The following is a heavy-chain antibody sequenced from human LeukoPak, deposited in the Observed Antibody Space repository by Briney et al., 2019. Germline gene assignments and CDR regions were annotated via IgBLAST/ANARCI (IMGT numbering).Heavy chain of an antibody. Sequence: GGSLRLSCAASGFTFSTYRMSWVRQAPGRGLEWVANIKQDGSEKHYVDSVKGRFTISRDNAKNSLYLQMSSLRAEDTAVYYCTRVEETATTAAIIRKYSYYYYYMDVWGKGNTVTVSS. CDR1: GFTFSTYR. J-gene: IGHJ6*03. V-gene: IGHV3-7*01. D-gene: IGHD4-11*01. CDR3: TRVEETATTAAIIRKYSYYYYYMDV. CDR2: IKQDGSEK.